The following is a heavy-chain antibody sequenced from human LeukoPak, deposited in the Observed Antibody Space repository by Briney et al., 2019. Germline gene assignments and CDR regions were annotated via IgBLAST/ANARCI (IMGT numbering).Heavy chain of an antibody. CDR2: IDYDGGSG. D-gene: IGHD6-19*01. Sequence: PGGSLRPSCTVSGFTLSSYEMSWIRQAPGKGLEWVSSIDYDGGSGHYADSVKGRFTISRDNSNNTLFLHLNSLRGEDTAVYYCTRNSGWYGLSWGQGTLVTVPS. CDR1: GFTLSSYE. CDR3: TRNSGWYGLS. V-gene: IGHV3-23*01. J-gene: IGHJ1*01.